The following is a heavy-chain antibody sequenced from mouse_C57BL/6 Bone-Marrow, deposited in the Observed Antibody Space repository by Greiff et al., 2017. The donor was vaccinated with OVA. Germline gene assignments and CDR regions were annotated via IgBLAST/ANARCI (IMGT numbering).Heavy chain of an antibody. Sequence: EVQGVESGGGLVQPGGSLSLSCAASGFTFTDYYMSWVRQPPGKALEWLGFIRNKANGYTTEYSASVKGRFTISRDNSQSILYLQMNALRAEDSATYYCASTTVVGPGAMDYWGQGTSVTVSS. CDR2: IRNKANGYTT. J-gene: IGHJ4*01. V-gene: IGHV7-3*01. CDR3: ASTTVVGPGAMDY. CDR1: GFTFTDYY. D-gene: IGHD1-1*01.